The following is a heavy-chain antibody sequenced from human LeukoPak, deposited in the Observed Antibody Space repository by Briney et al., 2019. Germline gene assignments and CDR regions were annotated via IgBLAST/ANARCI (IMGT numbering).Heavy chain of an antibody. CDR3: ARGGYSYGYGRY. CDR2: IYYSGST. Sequence: SETLSLTCTVSGGSISTYYWSWLRQPPGKGLEWIGYIYYSGSTNYNPSLKSRVTISVDASKNQFSLKLSSVTAADTAVYYCARGGYSYGYGRYWGQGTLVTVSS. CDR1: GGSISTYY. V-gene: IGHV4-59*01. J-gene: IGHJ4*02. D-gene: IGHD5-18*01.